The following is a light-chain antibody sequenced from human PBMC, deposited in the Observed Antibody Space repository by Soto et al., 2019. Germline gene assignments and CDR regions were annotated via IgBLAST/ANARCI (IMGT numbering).Light chain of an antibody. CDR3: QQYNSYSRT. CDR1: QSISSW. CDR2: KAS. V-gene: IGKV1-5*03. Sequence: DIQMTQSPSTLSASVGDRVTITCRASQSISSWLAWYQQKPGKAPKLLIYKASSLESGVPSRFSGSGSGTEFTLTISSLQPDDFATYHCQQYNSYSRTFGQGTKVKVK. J-gene: IGKJ1*01.